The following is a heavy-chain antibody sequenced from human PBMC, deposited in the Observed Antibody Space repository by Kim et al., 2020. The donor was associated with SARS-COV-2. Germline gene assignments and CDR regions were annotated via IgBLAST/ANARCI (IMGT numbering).Heavy chain of an antibody. CDR3: AKDIGSGWIRDDAFDI. CDR2: ISWNSGSI. V-gene: IGHV3-9*01. Sequence: GGSLRLSCAASGFTFGDYAMHWVRQAPGKGLEWVSGISWNSGSIGYADSVKGRFTISRDNAKNSLYLQMNSLRAEDTALYYCAKDIGSGWIRDDAFDIWGQGTMVTVSS. CDR1: GFTFGDYA. D-gene: IGHD6-19*01. J-gene: IGHJ3*02.